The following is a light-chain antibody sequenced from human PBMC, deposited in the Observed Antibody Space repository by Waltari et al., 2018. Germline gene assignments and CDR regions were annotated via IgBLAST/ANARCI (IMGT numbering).Light chain of an antibody. CDR2: EAS. J-gene: IGKJ1*01. V-gene: IGKV3-20*01. Sequence: EIVLTPSPGTLSLSPGERATLSCRASQSVSRPLAWYQQKPGQAPRLLIYEASTRATGIPDRFSGSGSGTDFSLTISRVEPEDLAVYYCQKYGTLPATFGQGTKVEIK. CDR3: QKYGTLPAT. CDR1: QSVSRP.